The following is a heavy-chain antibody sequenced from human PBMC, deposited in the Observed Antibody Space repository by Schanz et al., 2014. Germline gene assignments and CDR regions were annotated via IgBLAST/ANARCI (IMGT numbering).Heavy chain of an antibody. D-gene: IGHD3-10*01. V-gene: IGHV3-48*01. J-gene: IGHJ4*02. Sequence: EVKMVESGGGLVKPGGSLRLSCGVSGFTASSHSMNWVRQAPGKGLEWVSYISGSSRTIYYADSMKGRFTVSRDNAENALYLQMNSLRAEDTAVYYCAKYRGYYRVSGSYRELEYWGQGTLVTVSS. CDR3: AKYRGYYRVSGSYRELEY. CDR2: ISGSSRTI. CDR1: GFTASSHS.